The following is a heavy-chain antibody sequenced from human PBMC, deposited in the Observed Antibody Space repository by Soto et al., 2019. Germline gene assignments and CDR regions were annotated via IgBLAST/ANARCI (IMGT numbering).Heavy chain of an antibody. J-gene: IGHJ5*02. Sequence: EASVKVSCKASGYTFTGYYMHWVRQAPGQGLEWMGWINPNSGGTNYAQKFQGWVTMTRDTSISTAYMELSRLRSDDTAVYYCAREGTRYRRFGFDPWGQGTLVTVSS. CDR2: INPNSGGT. V-gene: IGHV1-2*04. CDR3: AREGTRYRRFGFDP. CDR1: GYTFTGYY. D-gene: IGHD1-7*01.